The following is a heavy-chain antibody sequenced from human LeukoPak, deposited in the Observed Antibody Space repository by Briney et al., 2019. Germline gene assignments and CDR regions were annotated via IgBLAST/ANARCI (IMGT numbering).Heavy chain of an antibody. D-gene: IGHD1-1*01. CDR3: ARVAKERVGGVYYFDY. CDR1: GFTFSDYD. Sequence: GGSLRLSCAASGFTFSDYDMHWVRQATGKGLEWVSAIGTAGDTYYTGSVKGRCTASRENAKNSLYLQMNSIRAGDTAVYYCARVAKERVGGVYYFDYWGQGTLVTVSS. V-gene: IGHV3-13*01. J-gene: IGHJ4*02. CDR2: IGTAGDT.